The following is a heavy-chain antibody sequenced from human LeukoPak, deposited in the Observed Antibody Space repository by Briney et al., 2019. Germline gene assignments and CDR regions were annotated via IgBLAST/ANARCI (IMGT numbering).Heavy chain of an antibody. CDR2: IYAGDSDT. Sequence: GESLKISCKGSGYSFASHWIGWVRQRPGKGLEWMGIIYAGDSDTRYSPSFQGQVTFSADKSISTAYLQWSSLKASDTAMYYCARHPSYSSGWPLDYWGQGTLVTVSS. V-gene: IGHV5-51*01. CDR3: ARHPSYSSGWPLDY. CDR1: GYSFASHW. J-gene: IGHJ4*02. D-gene: IGHD6-19*01.